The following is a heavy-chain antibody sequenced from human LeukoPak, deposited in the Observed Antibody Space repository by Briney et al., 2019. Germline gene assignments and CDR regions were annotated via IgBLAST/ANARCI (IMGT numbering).Heavy chain of an antibody. V-gene: IGHV4-59*01. D-gene: IGHD6-13*01. CDR1: SGSINSYY. J-gene: IGHJ4*02. CDR2: IYSSGST. CDR3: ARGASSSWYDY. Sequence: SETLSLTCTVSSGSINSYYWTWIRQPPGKRLEWIGYIYSSGSTNYNPSLKSRVTISVDTSKNQFSLKLNSVTAADTAVYYCARGASSSWYDYWGQGTLVTVSS.